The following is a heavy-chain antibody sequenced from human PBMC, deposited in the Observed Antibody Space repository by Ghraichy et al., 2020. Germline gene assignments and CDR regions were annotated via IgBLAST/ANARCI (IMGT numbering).Heavy chain of an antibody. CDR1: GFTFSSYA. D-gene: IGHD6-6*01. CDR3: AKDTGRYSSSFDAFDI. J-gene: IGHJ3*02. V-gene: IGHV3-23*01. Sequence: GSLRLSCAASGFTFSSYAMSWVRQAPGKGLEWVSAISGSGGSTYYADSVKGRFTISRDNSKNTLYLQMNSLRAEDTAVYYCAKDTGRYSSSFDAFDIWGQGTMVTVSS. CDR2: ISGSGGST.